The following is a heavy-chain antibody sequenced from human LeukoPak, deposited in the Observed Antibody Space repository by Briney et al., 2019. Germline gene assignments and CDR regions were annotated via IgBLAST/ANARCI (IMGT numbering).Heavy chain of an antibody. CDR2: ISSSSSSI. Sequence: PGGSLRLSCAASGFTFSSYSMNWVRQAPGKGLEWVSSISSSSSSIYYADSVKGRFTISRDSAKNSLYLQMNSLRAEDTAVYYCARDQWDSGDFDYWGQGTLVTVSS. CDR3: ARDQWDSGDFDY. CDR1: GFTFSSYS. V-gene: IGHV3-21*01. J-gene: IGHJ4*02. D-gene: IGHD6-19*01.